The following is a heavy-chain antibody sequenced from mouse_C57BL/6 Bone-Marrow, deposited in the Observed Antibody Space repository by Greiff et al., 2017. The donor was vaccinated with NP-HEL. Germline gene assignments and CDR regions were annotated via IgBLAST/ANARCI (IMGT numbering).Heavy chain of an antibody. V-gene: IGHV3-6*01. CDR3: ARERDGNYPYYFDY. Sequence: ESGPGLVKPSQSLSLTCSVTGYSITSGYYWNWIRQFPGNKLEWMGYISYDGSNNYNPSLKNRISITRDTSKNQFFLKLNSVTTEDTATYYCARERDGNYPYYFDYWGQGTTLTVSS. J-gene: IGHJ2*01. CDR2: ISYDGSN. CDR1: GYSITSGYY. D-gene: IGHD2-1*01.